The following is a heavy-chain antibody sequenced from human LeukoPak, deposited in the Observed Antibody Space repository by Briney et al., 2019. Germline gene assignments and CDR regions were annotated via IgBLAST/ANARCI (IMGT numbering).Heavy chain of an antibody. V-gene: IGHV1-24*01. J-gene: IGHJ4*02. D-gene: IGHD1-26*01. Sequence: GASVKVSCKASGGTFSSYAISWVRQAPGKGLEWMGGFDPEDGETIYAQKFQGRVTMTEDTSTDTAYMELSSLRSEDTAVYYCATVVVGASFDFDYWGQGTLVTVSS. CDR3: ATVVVGASFDFDY. CDR2: FDPEDGET. CDR1: GGTFSSYA.